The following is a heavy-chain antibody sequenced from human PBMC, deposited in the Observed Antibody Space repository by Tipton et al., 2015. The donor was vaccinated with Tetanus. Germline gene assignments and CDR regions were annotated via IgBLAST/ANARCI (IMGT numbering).Heavy chain of an antibody. CDR1: GASISTYS. Sequence: TLSLTCTVSGASISTYSWTWIRQSPGKGLEWIAYLYFSGNTNYNPSLKTRVTMSPDTSKNQVSLRLNSVTAADTAVYYCARAGEGGYDATMVFYYYYMDGWGKGTTVTVSS. J-gene: IGHJ6*03. CDR2: LYFSGNT. CDR3: ARAGEGGYDATMVFYYYYMDG. V-gene: IGHV4-59*01. D-gene: IGHD5-12*01.